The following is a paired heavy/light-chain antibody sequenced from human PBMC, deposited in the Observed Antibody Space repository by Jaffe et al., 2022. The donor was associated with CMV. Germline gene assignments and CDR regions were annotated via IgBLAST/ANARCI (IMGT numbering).Light chain of an antibody. Sequence: EIVLTQSPATLSLSPGETATVSCRASQSIDSYLGWYQQKPGQAPRLLIYDASIRATGIPARFSGSGSGTDFILTISSLEPEDFAFYYCQQASKWPTFGQGTKVEIK. CDR2: DAS. J-gene: IGKJ1*01. CDR3: QQASKWPT. V-gene: IGKV3-11*01. CDR1: QSIDSY.
Heavy chain of an antibody. D-gene: IGHD6-13*01. J-gene: IGHJ5*01. V-gene: IGHV3-23*04. CDR1: KFGLGTYA. CDR2: ISGGGDTKT. Sequence: EVHLVESGGGLVEPGESLRVSCSSSKFGLGTYAMSWVRQAPGKGLEWVSLISGGGDTKTYYADSVKGRFTISRDNSRNILFLQMGSLRAEDTAVYYCAKVLPGSRWYLGGGGWFESWGQGTLVTVSS. CDR3: AKVLPGSRWYLGGGGWFES.